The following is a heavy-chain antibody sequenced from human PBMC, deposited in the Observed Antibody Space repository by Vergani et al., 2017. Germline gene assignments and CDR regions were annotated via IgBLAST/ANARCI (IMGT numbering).Heavy chain of an antibody. Sequence: QVQLVQSGAEVKKPGSSVKVSCKASGGTFSSYAISWVRQAPGQGLEWMGGIIPIFGTANYAQKFQGRVTITADESTRTAYMELSSLRSEDTAVYYCARDSSPLCGGDCPGDAFDIWGQGTMVTVSS. J-gene: IGHJ3*02. V-gene: IGHV1-69*01. D-gene: IGHD2-21*02. CDR2: IIPIFGTA. CDR3: ARDSSPLCGGDCPGDAFDI. CDR1: GGTFSSYA.